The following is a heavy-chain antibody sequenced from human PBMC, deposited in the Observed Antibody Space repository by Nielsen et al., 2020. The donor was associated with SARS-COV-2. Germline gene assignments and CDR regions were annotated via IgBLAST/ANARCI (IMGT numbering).Heavy chain of an antibody. Sequence: GESLKISCAASGFTFSSYSMNWVRQAPGKGLEWVSYISSSSSTIYYADSVKGRFTISRDNAKNSLYLQMNSLRDEDTAVYYCARDTSIAAAGIPDYWGQGTLVTVSS. CDR1: GFTFSSYS. J-gene: IGHJ4*02. CDR2: ISSSSSTI. V-gene: IGHV3-48*02. D-gene: IGHD6-13*01. CDR3: ARDTSIAAAGIPDY.